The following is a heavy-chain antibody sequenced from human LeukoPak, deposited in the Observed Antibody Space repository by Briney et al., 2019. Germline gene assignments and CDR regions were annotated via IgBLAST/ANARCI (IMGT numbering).Heavy chain of an antibody. Sequence: PGSSLTLFCAASGFILRSHYMHWVRQAPGKGLVWVAVMFKAGSERHNIDSVKGRFTTSRDNSRNTLYLEMNSMRAGDTAVYYCVREPGHGYFDYWGRGTLVTVSS. CDR2: MFKAGSER. D-gene: IGHD6-13*01. V-gene: IGHV3-30-3*01. CDR1: GFILRSHY. CDR3: VREPGHGYFDY. J-gene: IGHJ4*02.